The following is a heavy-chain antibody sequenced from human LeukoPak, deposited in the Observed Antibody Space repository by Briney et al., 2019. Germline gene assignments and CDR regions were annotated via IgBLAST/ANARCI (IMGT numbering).Heavy chain of an antibody. CDR3: GRDALVGYFSYYYMDV. CDR1: VGSISSHY. Sequence: SETLSLTCTVSVGSISSHYWTWIRQSPVKGLEWIGDISNSGSTSYNPSLKSRVTISIDTSKNQFSLKLSSVTAADTAVYYCGRDALVGYFSYYYMDVWGKGTTVTVFS. D-gene: IGHD2-15*01. J-gene: IGHJ6*03. V-gene: IGHV4-59*11. CDR2: ISNSGST.